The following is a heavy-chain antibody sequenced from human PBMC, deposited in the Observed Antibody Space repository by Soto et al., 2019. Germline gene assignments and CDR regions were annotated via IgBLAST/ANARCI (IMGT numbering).Heavy chain of an antibody. D-gene: IGHD6-19*01. CDR3: AKDNLAAYSSGWEIRFDP. CDR1: GFTFSNYA. Sequence: GGSLRLSCAASGFTFSNYAMGWVRQAPGKGLEWVSSIDGSGYSTYYADSVKGRFTISRDNSKSTLYLQMNSLRAEDTAVYYGAKDNLAAYSSGWEIRFDPWGQGT. CDR2: IDGSGYST. V-gene: IGHV3-23*01. J-gene: IGHJ5*02.